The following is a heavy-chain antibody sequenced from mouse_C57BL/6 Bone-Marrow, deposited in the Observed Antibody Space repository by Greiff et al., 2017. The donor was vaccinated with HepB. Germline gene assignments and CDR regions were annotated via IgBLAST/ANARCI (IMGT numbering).Heavy chain of an antibody. D-gene: IGHD1-1*01. V-gene: IGHV3-5*01. CDR2: IYYSGTI. Sequence: EVMLVESGPGLVKPSQTVFLTCTVTGISITTGNYRWSWIRQFPGNKLEWIGYIYYSGTITYNPSLTSRTTITRDTPKNQFFLEMNSLTAEDTATYYCARMGAYYYGSSYHYFDYWGQGTTLTVSS. CDR3: ARMGAYYYGSSYHYFDY. CDR1: GISITTGNYR. J-gene: IGHJ2*01.